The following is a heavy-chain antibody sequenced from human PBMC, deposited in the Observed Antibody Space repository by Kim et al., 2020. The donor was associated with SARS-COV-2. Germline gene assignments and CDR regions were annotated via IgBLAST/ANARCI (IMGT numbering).Heavy chain of an antibody. CDR1: GGSFSGYY. Sequence: SETLSLTCAVYGGSFSGYYWSWIRQPPGKGLEWIGEINHSGSTNYNPSLKSRVTISVDTSKNQFSLKLSSVTAADTAVYYCARGRGVIAMIVVVNPYYYYGMDVWGQGTTITVSS. D-gene: IGHD3-22*01. V-gene: IGHV4-34*01. CDR2: INHSGST. J-gene: IGHJ6*02. CDR3: ARGRGVIAMIVVVNPYYYYGMDV.